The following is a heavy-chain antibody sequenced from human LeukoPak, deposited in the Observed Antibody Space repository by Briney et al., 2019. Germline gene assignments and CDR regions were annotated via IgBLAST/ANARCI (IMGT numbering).Heavy chain of an antibody. V-gene: IGHV3-21*04. J-gene: IGHJ4*02. CDR1: GFTIATSA. D-gene: IGHD2-2*01. CDR2: INSASSHI. Sequence: GGSLRLSCAASGFTIATSAMNWVRQVPGKGLEWVSSINSASSHIYYAASVRGRFTISRDNAKNSLYLQMNSLRAEDTALYYCTKARYCSSAPCPFDYWGQGTLVTVSS. CDR3: TKARYCSSAPCPFDY.